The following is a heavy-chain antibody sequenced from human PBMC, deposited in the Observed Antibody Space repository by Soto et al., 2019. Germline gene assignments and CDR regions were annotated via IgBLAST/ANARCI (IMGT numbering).Heavy chain of an antibody. CDR3: ATRITVFGLLIRPFDP. CDR1: GGSVNGYY. J-gene: IGHJ5*02. V-gene: IGHV4-34*01. CDR2: INHTGGT. Sequence: SETLSLTCAVYGGSVNGYYWNWIRQPPGKGLEWIGEINHTGGTHYNTSLKSRVTMSVDTSKNQYTLRLSPVTAEDTAIYYCATRITVFGLLIRPFDPWGQGTKVTVSS. D-gene: IGHD3-3*01.